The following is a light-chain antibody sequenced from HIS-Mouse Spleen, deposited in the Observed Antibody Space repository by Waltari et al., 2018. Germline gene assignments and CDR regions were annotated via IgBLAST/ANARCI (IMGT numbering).Light chain of an antibody. CDR1: SSAVGSYTL. J-gene: IGLJ3*02. CDR2: EGS. V-gene: IGLV2-23*01. CDR3: CSYAGSSTWV. Sequence: QSALTQPASVSGSPGQSITISCTGTSSAVGSYTLVSWYQQHPGKAPKLMIYEGSKRPSGVSNRFSGSKSGNTASLTISGLQAEDEADYYCCSYAGSSTWVFGGGTKLTVL.